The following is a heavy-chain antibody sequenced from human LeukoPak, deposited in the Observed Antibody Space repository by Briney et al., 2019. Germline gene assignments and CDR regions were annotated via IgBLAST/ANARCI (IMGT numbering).Heavy chain of an antibody. CDR2: IYFTGIT. D-gene: IGHD2-15*01. CDR3: AREGCSGGSCYGTLGNDH. Sequence: PSQTLSLTCTVSGGSISSGGYSWSWIRQFPGKGLEWVGYIYFTGITYYNPSLKSRATFSVDTSGSEFSLIRRSVTAAVTAVYYCAREGCSGGSCYGTLGNDHCGQGTLVTVSS. J-gene: IGHJ4*02. V-gene: IGHV4-31*03. CDR1: GGSISSGGYS.